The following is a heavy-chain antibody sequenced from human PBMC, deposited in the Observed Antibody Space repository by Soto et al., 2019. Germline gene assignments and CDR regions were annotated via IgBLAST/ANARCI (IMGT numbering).Heavy chain of an antibody. V-gene: IGHV3-30-3*01. Sequence: GGSLRLSCAASGFTFSSYAMHWVRQAPGKGLEWVAVISYDGSNKYYADSVKGRFTISRDNSKNTLYLQMNSLRAEDTAVYYCARDGPALSTTYYDFWSGYYYYYGMDVWGQGTTVTVSS. D-gene: IGHD3-3*01. CDR2: ISYDGSNK. CDR1: GFTFSSYA. J-gene: IGHJ6*02. CDR3: ARDGPALSTTYYDFWSGYYYYYGMDV.